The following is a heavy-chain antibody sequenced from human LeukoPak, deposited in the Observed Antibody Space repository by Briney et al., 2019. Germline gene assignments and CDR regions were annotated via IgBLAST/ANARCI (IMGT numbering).Heavy chain of an antibody. J-gene: IGHJ4*02. D-gene: IGHD3-22*01. V-gene: IGHV4-4*02. CDR3: PRVLHDSSGYTLDY. CDR2: IFHSGST. CDR1: GGSIGASINSPNW. Sequence: SGTLSLTCAVSGGSIGASINSPNWWSWVRQPPGKGLEWIGEIFHSGSTNYNPSLKSRVTMSVDTSKNQFSLKLSSVTAADTAVYYCPRVLHDSSGYTLDYWGQGTLVTVSS.